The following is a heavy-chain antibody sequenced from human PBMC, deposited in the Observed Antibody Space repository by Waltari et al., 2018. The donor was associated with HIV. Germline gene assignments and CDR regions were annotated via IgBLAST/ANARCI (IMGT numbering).Heavy chain of an antibody. Sequence: EVQLVESGGRLVQPRGSLRRSCVASGLTSTSHWIHWVSQAPGKGLVWISRVSRDGNSTVYADSVKGRFTISRDNAKNTLFLQMNSLRVEDTAVYFCARSLYYDFWSAYPPDYWGQGTRVTVSS. CDR1: GLTSTSHW. CDR2: VSRDGNST. CDR3: ARSLYYDFWSAYPPDY. V-gene: IGHV3-74*03. D-gene: IGHD3-3*01. J-gene: IGHJ4*02.